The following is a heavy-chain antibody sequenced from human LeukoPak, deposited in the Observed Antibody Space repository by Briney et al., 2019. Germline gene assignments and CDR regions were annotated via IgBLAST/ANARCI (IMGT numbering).Heavy chain of an antibody. CDR2: IFYSGST. CDR1: NYSISSGLF. J-gene: IGHJ3*02. D-gene: IGHD3-22*01. V-gene: IGHV4-38-2*02. Sequence: PSETLSLTCTVSNYSISSGLFWGWIRQPPGKALEWIGNIFYSGSTYYSPSLKSRVTISLDTSRNQFSLKLNSVTAADTAVYYCAKSNGYGLIDIWGQGTMVTVSS. CDR3: AKSNGYGLIDI.